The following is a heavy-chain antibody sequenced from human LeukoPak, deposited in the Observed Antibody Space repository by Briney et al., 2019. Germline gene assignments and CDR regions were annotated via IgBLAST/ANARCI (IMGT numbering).Heavy chain of an antibody. V-gene: IGHV4-34*01. CDR2: INHSGST. CDR3: ARDPIFCSSTSCSKGFDY. J-gene: IGHJ4*02. CDR1: GRSFSGYY. D-gene: IGHD2-2*01. Sequence: PSETLSLTCAVDGRSFSGYYWSWIRQPPGKGLEWIGEINHSGSTNYNPSLKSRVTISVDTSKNQFSLKLSSVTAADTAVYYCARDPIFCSSTSCSKGFDYWGQGTLVTVSS.